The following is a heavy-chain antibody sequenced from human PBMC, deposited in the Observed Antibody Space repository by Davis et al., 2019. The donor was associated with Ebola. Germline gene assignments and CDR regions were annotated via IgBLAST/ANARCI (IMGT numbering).Heavy chain of an antibody. CDR1: GFTFSTYA. D-gene: IGHD3-16*01. Sequence: GGSLRLSCAASGFTFSTYAMSWVRQAPGKGLEWVSSISGTGGNTYYADSVKGRFTISRDNSKNTLYLQMNSLRAEDTAVYYCAKDRGLFGGATLGGMDVWGQGTTVTVSS. CDR3: AKDRGLFGGATLGGMDV. CDR2: ISGTGGNT. V-gene: IGHV3-23*01. J-gene: IGHJ6*02.